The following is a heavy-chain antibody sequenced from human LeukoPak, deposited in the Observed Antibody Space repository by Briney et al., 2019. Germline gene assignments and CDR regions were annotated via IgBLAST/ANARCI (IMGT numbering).Heavy chain of an antibody. Sequence: PSETLSLTCAVYGGSFSGYYWSWIRQPPGKGLEWIGEINHSGSTNYNPSLQSRVTISVDTSKNQFSLKLSSVTAADTAVYYCARTYSSGWTYFDSWGQGTLVTVSS. CDR2: INHSGST. CDR3: ARTYSSGWTYFDS. V-gene: IGHV4-34*01. CDR1: GGSFSGYY. D-gene: IGHD6-19*01. J-gene: IGHJ4*02.